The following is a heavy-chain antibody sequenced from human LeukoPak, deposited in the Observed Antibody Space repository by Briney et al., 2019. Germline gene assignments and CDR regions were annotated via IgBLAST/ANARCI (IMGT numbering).Heavy chain of an antibody. CDR3: ARDLVGSHTGYSSGAWDY. CDR1: GGTFSNYA. J-gene: IGHJ4*02. D-gene: IGHD3-9*01. CDR2: IIPLFDTA. V-gene: IGHV1-69*13. Sequence: ASVKVSCKASGGTFSNYAISWVRQAPGQGLEWMGGIIPLFDTADYAQKFQGRLTITADESTSTAYMELSSLRAEDTAVYYCARDLVGSHTGYSSGAWDYWGQGTLVTVSS.